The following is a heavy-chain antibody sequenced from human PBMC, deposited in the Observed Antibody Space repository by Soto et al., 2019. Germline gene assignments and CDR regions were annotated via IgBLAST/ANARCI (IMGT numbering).Heavy chain of an antibody. CDR1: GGTFSSYA. CDR2: IIPIFGTA. D-gene: IGHD2-21*02. Sequence: SVKVSCEASGGTFSSYAISWVRQAPGQGLEWMGGIIPIFGTANYAQKFQGRVTITADESTSTAYMELSSLRSEDTAVYYCARGLVMTAAVRPNWFDPWGQGTLVTVSS. CDR3: ARGLVMTAAVRPNWFDP. V-gene: IGHV1-69*13. J-gene: IGHJ5*02.